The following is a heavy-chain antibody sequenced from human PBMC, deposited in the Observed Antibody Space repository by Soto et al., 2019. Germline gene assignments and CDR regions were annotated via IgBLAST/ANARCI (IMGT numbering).Heavy chain of an antibody. V-gene: IGHV5-51*01. D-gene: IGHD6-19*01. CDR2: IYPGDSDT. J-gene: IGHJ6*02. CDR3: ARSRRGAYSSGWYSPSGYYNYGIDV. Sequence: GESLKISCKGSGYSFTSYWISWVRQMPGKGLEWMGIIYPGDSDTKYSPSLQGQVTISADTSISTAYLQWTSLKASDTAMYYCARSRRGAYSSGWYSPSGYYNYGIDVWGQGTKVTVYS. CDR1: GYSFTSYW.